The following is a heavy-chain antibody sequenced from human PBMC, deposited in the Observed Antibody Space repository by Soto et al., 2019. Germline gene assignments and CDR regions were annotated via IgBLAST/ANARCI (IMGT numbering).Heavy chain of an antibody. J-gene: IGHJ6*02. D-gene: IGHD2-8*01. CDR1: GYTFSSYG. Sequence: ASVKVSCKASGYTFSSYGISWVRQAPVQGLEWMGWISANDGHANYAQIFQGRVTMTTDTSTSKAYMELRSLRSDDTAVYFCARWGDCQNAVCRFYGMEVWGQGTTVTVSS. CDR2: ISANDGHA. V-gene: IGHV1-18*01. CDR3: ARWGDCQNAVCRFYGMEV.